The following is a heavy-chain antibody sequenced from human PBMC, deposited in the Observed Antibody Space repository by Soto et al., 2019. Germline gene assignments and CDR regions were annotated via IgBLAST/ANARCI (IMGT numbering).Heavy chain of an antibody. CDR3: TREGNGKPFDP. D-gene: IGHD2-8*01. CDR2: INPSDGGT. Sequence: VASVKVSCKASGYTFTSYYIHWVRKAPGQGLEWMGIINPSDGGTRYAQKIPGRITMTRGTSTSTIYMEVTSIKPEDTAVYYCTREGNGKPFDPWGQGTLVTVSS. V-gene: IGHV1-46*01. J-gene: IGHJ5*02. CDR1: GYTFTSYY.